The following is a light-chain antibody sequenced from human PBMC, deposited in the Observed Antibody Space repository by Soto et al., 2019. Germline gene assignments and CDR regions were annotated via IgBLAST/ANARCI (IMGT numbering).Light chain of an antibody. CDR2: EVS. J-gene: IGLJ2*01. CDR3: SSYTGSRTLV. V-gene: IGLV2-14*01. Sequence: QSALTQPASVSGSPGQSITISCTGTSSDVGGYNFVSWYQHHPGKAPKLMIYEVSNRPSGVSNRFSGSKSGNTASLTISGLQAEDEADYYRSSYTGSRTLVFGGGTKVTVL. CDR1: SSDVGGYNF.